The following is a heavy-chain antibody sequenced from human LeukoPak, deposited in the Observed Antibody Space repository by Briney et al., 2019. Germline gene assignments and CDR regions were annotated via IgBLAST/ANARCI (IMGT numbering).Heavy chain of an antibody. CDR3: VRNLAVAGTCFDS. J-gene: IGHJ4*02. CDR2: IYSGGST. Sequence: GGSLRLSCAASGFTVSSNYMSWVRQAPGKGLEWVSVIYSGGSTYYADSVKGRFTISRDNSKNTLYLQMNSLRAEDTAVYYCVRNLAVAGTCFDSWGQGTLVTVSS. D-gene: IGHD6-19*01. V-gene: IGHV3-53*01. CDR1: GFTVSSNY.